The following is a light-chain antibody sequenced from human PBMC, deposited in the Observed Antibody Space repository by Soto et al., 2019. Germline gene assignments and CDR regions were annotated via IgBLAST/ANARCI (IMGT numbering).Light chain of an antibody. CDR2: RAS. CDR3: QQDSSSSRT. CDR1: QSVDRW. J-gene: IGKJ1*01. V-gene: IGKV1-5*03. Sequence: DIQMTQSPSTLSASVGGRLTITCRASQSVDRWLAWYQQKPGKAPKLLIHRASILERGVPSRFSGSGSGMEFTLTISNLQPDDIATYYCQQDSSSSRTFGPGSKVEVK.